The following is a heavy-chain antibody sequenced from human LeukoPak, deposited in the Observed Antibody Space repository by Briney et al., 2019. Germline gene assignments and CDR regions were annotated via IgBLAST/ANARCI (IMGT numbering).Heavy chain of an antibody. Sequence: SETLSLTCTVSGGSISSSDYYWGWIRQPPGKGLEWIGSIYYSVTTYYNPSLKSRVTISVDTSKNQFSLKLSSVTAADTAVYYCAILGYCSGGSCYREYFDYWGQGTLVTVSS. CDR3: AILGYCSGGSCYREYFDY. CDR1: GGSISSSDYY. CDR2: IYYSVTT. J-gene: IGHJ4*02. D-gene: IGHD2-15*01. V-gene: IGHV4-39*07.